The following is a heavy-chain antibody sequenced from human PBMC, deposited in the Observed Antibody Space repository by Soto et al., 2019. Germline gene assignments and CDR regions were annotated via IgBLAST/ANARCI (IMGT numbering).Heavy chain of an antibody. CDR3: ARDLGHGNGPSDY. J-gene: IGHJ4*02. V-gene: IGHV3-30*03. CDR1: GFTFSSYG. D-gene: IGHD1-26*01. Sequence: GGSLRLSCAASGFTFSSYGMHWVRQARGTGLEWVAVISYDGSNKYYADSVKGRFTISRDNSRNSLYLQVNSLRVEDTAVYYCARDLGHGNGPSDYWGQGALVTVSS. CDR2: ISYDGSNK.